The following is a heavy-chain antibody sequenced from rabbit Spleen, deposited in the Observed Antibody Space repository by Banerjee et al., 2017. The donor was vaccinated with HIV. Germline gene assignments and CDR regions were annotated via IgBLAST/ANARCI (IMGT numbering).Heavy chain of an antibody. Sequence: QEQLVESGGGLVQPEGSLTLTCKASGFSFSDRDVMCWVRQAPGKGLEWIACTNTRSGDTVHATWAKGRFTISKASSTTVTLQMTSLTAADTATYFCARDTGTSFSTYGMDLWGPGTLVTVS. CDR1: GFSFSDRDV. J-gene: IGHJ6*01. V-gene: IGHV1S45*01. CDR2: TNTRSGDT. D-gene: IGHD8-1*01. CDR3: ARDTGTSFSTYGMDL.